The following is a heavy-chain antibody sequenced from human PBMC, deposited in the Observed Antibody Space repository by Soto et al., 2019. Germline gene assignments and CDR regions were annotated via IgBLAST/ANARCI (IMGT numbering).Heavy chain of an antibody. J-gene: IGHJ4*02. Sequence: EVQLLESGGGLVQPGGSVRLSCAASRFTFSSYAMSWVRQAPGKGLESVSAISGSGGSTYYADSVKGRFTISRDNSKNTLSLQMNSLRAEDTAVYYCARQDGSSGWAPFDFWGQGTLVTVSS. CDR1: RFTFSSYA. CDR2: ISGSGGST. D-gene: IGHD6-19*01. CDR3: ARQDGSSGWAPFDF. V-gene: IGHV3-23*01.